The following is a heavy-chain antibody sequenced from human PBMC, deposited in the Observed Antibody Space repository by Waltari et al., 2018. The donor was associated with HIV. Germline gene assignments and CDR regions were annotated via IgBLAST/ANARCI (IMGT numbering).Heavy chain of an antibody. CDR3: AHEKVYYDRSGYYYRRLSWCDP. J-gene: IGHJ5*02. Sequence: QITLKESGPTLVKPTQTLTLTCTFSGFSLSTSGVGVGWIRQPPGKALEWLALIYCEDEKRSSPALKSRLTITKDTAKNQVVLTMTNMDPVDTATYYCAHEKVYYDRSGYYYRRLSWCDPWGQGTLVTVSS. V-gene: IGHV2-5*02. CDR2: IYCEDEK. D-gene: IGHD3-22*01. CDR1: GFSLSTSGVG.